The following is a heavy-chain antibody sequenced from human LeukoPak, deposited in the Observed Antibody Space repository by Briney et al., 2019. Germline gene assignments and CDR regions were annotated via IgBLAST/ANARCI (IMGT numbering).Heavy chain of an antibody. J-gene: IGHJ5*02. D-gene: IGHD2-21*02. V-gene: IGHV1-18*01. CDR1: GYTFTSYG. CDR2: ISAYTGDT. Sequence: ASVKVSCKASGYTFTSYGISWVRQAPGQGLEWMGWISAYTGDTHYVQKFNDRVTMTIDTSTSTAYMELTSLRSDDTAFYYCARGMGLRLRPSRFDPWGQGTLVTVSS. CDR3: ARGMGLRLRPSRFDP.